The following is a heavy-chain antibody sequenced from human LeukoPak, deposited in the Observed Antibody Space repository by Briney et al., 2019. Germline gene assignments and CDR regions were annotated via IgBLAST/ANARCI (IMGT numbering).Heavy chain of an antibody. Sequence: SETLSLTCTVSGGSISSYYWGWIRQPPGKGLEWIGYIYYSGSTNYNPSLKSRVTISVDTSKNQFSLKLSSVTAADTAVYYCAGISYGDTNWFDPWGQGTLVTVSS. J-gene: IGHJ5*02. D-gene: IGHD4-17*01. V-gene: IGHV4-59*08. CDR2: IYYSGST. CDR1: GGSISSYY. CDR3: AGISYGDTNWFDP.